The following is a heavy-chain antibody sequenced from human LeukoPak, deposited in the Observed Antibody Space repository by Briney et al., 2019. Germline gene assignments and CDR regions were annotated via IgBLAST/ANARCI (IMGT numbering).Heavy chain of an antibody. CDR2: ITPNADRT. J-gene: IGHJ1*01. CDR3: AIMHGYYDGSGYWVQ. CDR1: GFTFGSYG. Sequence: GGSLRLSCAASGFTFGSYGMSWVRQAPGKGLEWVSFITPNADRTSYADSVEGRFTISRDNPRSTLYMRMNSLRDEDTALYYCAIMHGYYDGSGYWVQWGQGTLVTVSS. V-gene: IGHV3-23*01. D-gene: IGHD3-22*01.